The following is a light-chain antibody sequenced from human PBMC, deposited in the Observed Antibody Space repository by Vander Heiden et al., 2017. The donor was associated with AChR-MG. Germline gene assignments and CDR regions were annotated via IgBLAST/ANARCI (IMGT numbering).Light chain of an antibody. CDR1: QSISSW. Sequence: DIQMTQSPSTLSASVGDRVTITCRASQSISSWLAWYQQKPGKAPKLLIYKASSLESGVPSRFSGSGSGTEFTLTISSLQPDDFATYYGQHQKAFGGGTKVEIK. CDR2: KAS. V-gene: IGKV1-5*03. J-gene: IGKJ4*01. CDR3: QHQKA.